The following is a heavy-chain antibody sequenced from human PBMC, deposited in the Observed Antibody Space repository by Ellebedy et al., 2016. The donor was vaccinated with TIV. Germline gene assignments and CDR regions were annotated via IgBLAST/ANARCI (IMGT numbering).Heavy chain of an antibody. CDR2: INPSGGST. J-gene: IGHJ6*02. CDR1: GGTFSSYA. CDR3: ARQNAPRRGMDV. Sequence: ASVKVSCKASGGTFSSYAISWVRQAPGQGLEWMGIINPSGGSTSYAQKFQGRVTMTRDTSTSTVYMELSSLRSEDTAVYYCARQNAPRRGMDVWGQGTTVTVSS. D-gene: IGHD6-6*01. V-gene: IGHV1-46*01.